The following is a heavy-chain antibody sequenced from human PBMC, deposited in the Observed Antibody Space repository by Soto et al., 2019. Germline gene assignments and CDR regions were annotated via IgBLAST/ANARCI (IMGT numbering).Heavy chain of an antibody. CDR3: ARHSVEMTTISHFDF. CDR1: GYKFTSDW. J-gene: IGHJ4*02. Sequence: PGESLKSSCKGSGYKFTSDWIGWVRQMPGKGLEWMGIIYPGDSDTRYSPSFQGQVTISADKSISTAYLQWSSLKASDTAMYYCARHSVEMTTISHFDFWGQGTVVTVSS. V-gene: IGHV5-51*01. CDR2: IYPGDSDT. D-gene: IGHD4-4*01.